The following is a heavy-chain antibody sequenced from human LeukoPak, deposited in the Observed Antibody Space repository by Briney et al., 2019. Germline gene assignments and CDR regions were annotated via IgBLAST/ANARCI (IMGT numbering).Heavy chain of an antibody. V-gene: IGHV3-23*01. CDR2: LSISGDDT. J-gene: IGHJ4*02. D-gene: IGHD4-17*01. CDR3: ANEIRPNDY. CDR1: GFTFSSYA. Sequence: PGGSLRLSCAASGFTFSSYAMTWVRQAPGKGLEWLSALSISGDDTYYADSVKGRFTISRDNSKNTLYLQMNSLSADDTAVYYCANEIRPNDYWGQGTLVTVSS.